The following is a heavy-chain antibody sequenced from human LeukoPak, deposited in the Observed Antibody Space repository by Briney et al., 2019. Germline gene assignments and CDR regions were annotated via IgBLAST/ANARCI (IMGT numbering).Heavy chain of an antibody. J-gene: IGHJ4*02. D-gene: IGHD4-23*01. Sequence: GGSLRLSCAASGFTFSSFGLHWVRQASGKGLEWVGRIRSKANSYATAYAASVKGRFTISRDDSKNTAYLQMISLKTEDTAVYYCVTGGNSGSVYWGQGTLVIVSS. CDR3: VTGGNSGSVY. V-gene: IGHV3-73*01. CDR1: GFTFSSFG. CDR2: IRSKANSYAT.